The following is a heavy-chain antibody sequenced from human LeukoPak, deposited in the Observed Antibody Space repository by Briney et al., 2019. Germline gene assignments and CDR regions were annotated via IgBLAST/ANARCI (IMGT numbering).Heavy chain of an antibody. CDR1: GGSFSGYY. Sequence: SETLSLTCAVYGGSFSGYYWSWIRQPPGKGLEWIGEISHSGSTNYNPSLKSRVTISIDTSKKNLSLKLSSVTAADTAVYYCMRQFDYWGQGTLVTVSS. J-gene: IGHJ4*02. CDR2: ISHSGST. CDR3: MRQFDY. D-gene: IGHD6-25*01. V-gene: IGHV4-34*01.